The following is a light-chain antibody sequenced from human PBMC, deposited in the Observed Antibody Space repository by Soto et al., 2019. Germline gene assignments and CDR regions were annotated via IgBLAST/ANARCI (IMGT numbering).Light chain of an antibody. V-gene: IGLV2-14*01. Sequence: QSALTQPASVSGSPGQSIAISCTGTSSDVGSYKYVSWYRQYPGKAPKLLIYEVNNRPSGVSNRFSGSKSGNTASLTISGLQVEDEGDYYCSTNISRTSIRVVGGGTKLTVL. J-gene: IGLJ3*02. CDR1: SSDVGSYKY. CDR2: EVN. CDR3: STNISRTSIRV.